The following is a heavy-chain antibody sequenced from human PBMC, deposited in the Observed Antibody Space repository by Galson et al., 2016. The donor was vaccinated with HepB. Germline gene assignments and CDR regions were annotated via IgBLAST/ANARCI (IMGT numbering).Heavy chain of an antibody. D-gene: IGHD2-15*01. CDR3: ARLRGGHPGLGYYFDY. Sequence: PALVKPTQTLTLTCSLSGVSLTTRGVGVGWIRQPPGKALEWLALIYWNDDKRYNPSLKSRLTVTKDTSKDQVVLTMTNMDPVDTGTYYCARLRGGHPGLGYYFDYWGQGTLVTVSS. CDR1: GVSLTTRGVG. J-gene: IGHJ4*02. V-gene: IGHV2-5*01. CDR2: IYWNDDK.